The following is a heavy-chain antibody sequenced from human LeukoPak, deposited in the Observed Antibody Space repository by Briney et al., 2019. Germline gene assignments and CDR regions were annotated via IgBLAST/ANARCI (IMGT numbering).Heavy chain of an antibody. Sequence: GGSLRLSCAASGFTFSTYFMHWVRQAPGKGLEWVADIASDGSHTFYVESVKGRFTISRDNSKNTLYLQMNTLRAEDTAVYFCARERQDTILHSAAFEIWGQGTMVTVSS. CDR1: GFTFSTYF. D-gene: IGHD2-21*01. J-gene: IGHJ3*02. V-gene: IGHV3-30-3*01. CDR3: ARERQDTILHSAAFEI. CDR2: IASDGSHT.